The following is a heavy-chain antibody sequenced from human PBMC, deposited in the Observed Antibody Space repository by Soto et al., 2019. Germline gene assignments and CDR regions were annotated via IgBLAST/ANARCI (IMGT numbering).Heavy chain of an antibody. CDR2: ISYDGSNK. V-gene: IGHV3-30-3*01. D-gene: IGHD6-19*01. CDR1: GFTFSSYA. Sequence: PGGSLRLSCAASGFTFSSYAMHWVRQAPGKGLEWVAVISYDGSNKYYADSVKGRFTISRDNSKNTLYLQMNSLRAEDTAVYYCARGPLMWLDPYYYYGMDVWGQGTTVTVSS. J-gene: IGHJ6*02. CDR3: ARGPLMWLDPYYYYGMDV.